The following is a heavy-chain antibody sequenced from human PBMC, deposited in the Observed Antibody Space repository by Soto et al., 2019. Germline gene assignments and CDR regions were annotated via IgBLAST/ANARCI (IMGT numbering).Heavy chain of an antibody. J-gene: IGHJ6*02. CDR2: IYYSGST. CDR1: GGSISSSSYY. Sequence: SETLSLTCTVSGGSISSSSYYWGWIRQPPGKGLEWIGSIYYSGSTYYNPSLKSRVTISVDTSKNQFSLKLGSVTAADTAVYYCARLGDSSSFPYYYYYYGMDVWGQGTTVTVSS. D-gene: IGHD6-6*01. CDR3: ARLGDSSSFPYYYYYYGMDV. V-gene: IGHV4-39*01.